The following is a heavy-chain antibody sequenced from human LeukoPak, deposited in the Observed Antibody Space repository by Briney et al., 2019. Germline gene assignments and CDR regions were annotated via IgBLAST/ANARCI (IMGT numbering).Heavy chain of an antibody. V-gene: IGHV3-21*01. CDR1: GYTFSSFS. J-gene: IGHJ4*02. D-gene: IGHD3-22*01. Sequence: PGGSLRLSCAASGYTFSSFSINWVRQAPGKGVEWVSSISVRSNYIYYADSVRGRFTISRDDARDSLYLQMNSLRAEDTAVYYCVRLRRNSDTSGYYYYYDFWGQGTLVTVSS. CDR3: VRLRRNSDTSGYYYYYDF. CDR2: ISVRSNYI.